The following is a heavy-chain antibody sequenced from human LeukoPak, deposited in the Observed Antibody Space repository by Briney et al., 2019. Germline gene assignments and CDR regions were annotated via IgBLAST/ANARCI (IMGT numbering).Heavy chain of an antibody. CDR3: AREGYTVTRSPSYFDY. CDR1: GFTFSSYS. CDR2: ISSSSSYI. V-gene: IGHV3-21*01. J-gene: IGHJ4*02. Sequence: GGSLRLSRAASGFTFSSYSMNWVRQAPGKGLEWVSSISSSSSYIYYADSVKGRFTISRDNAKNSLYLQMNSLRAEDTAVYYCAREGYTVTRSPSYFDYWGQGTLVTVSS. D-gene: IGHD4-17*01.